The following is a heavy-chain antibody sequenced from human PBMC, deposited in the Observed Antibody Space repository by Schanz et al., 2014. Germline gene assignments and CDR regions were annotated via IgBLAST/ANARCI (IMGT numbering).Heavy chain of an antibody. D-gene: IGHD3-10*01. CDR2: INTNTGNP. J-gene: IGHJ4*02. V-gene: IGHV7-4-1*02. CDR1: GYTFTSYA. CDR3: ARRGIRGVFSSFDY. Sequence: QVQLVQSGSELKKPGASVKVSCKASGYTFTSYAMNWVRQPPGQGLEWMGWINTNTGNPTYAQAFTGRFLFSLDTSVNTAYLQISSLEADDTAVYYCARRGIRGVFSSFDYWGQGALVTVSS.